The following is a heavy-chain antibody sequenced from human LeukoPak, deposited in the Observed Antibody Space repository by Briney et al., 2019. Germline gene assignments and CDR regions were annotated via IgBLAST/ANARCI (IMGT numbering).Heavy chain of an antibody. CDR3: ASESRYCSSTSCPGGLDY. D-gene: IGHD2-2*01. CDR1: GGSFSGYY. V-gene: IGHV4-34*01. CDR2: VNHSGST. Sequence: KPSETLSLTCAVYGGSFSGYYWSWIRQPPGKGLEWIGEVNHSGSTNYNPSLKSRVTISVDTSKNQFSLKLSSVTAADTAVYYCASESRYCSSTSCPGGLDYWGQGTLVTVSS. J-gene: IGHJ4*02.